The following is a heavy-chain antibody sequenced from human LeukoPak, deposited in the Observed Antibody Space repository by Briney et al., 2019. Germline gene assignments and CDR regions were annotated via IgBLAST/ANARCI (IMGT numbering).Heavy chain of an antibody. D-gene: IGHD2-2*01. CDR1: GYSFTSYW. V-gene: IGHV5-51*01. CDR3: ARRSCISCPHRQFDP. Sequence: GESLKISCKGSGYSFTSYWIGWVRQMPGKGLEWMGIIYPGDSDTRYSPSFQGQVTISADKPISTAYLQWSSLKASDTAMYYCARRSCISCPHRQFDPWGQGTLVTVSS. CDR2: IYPGDSDT. J-gene: IGHJ5*02.